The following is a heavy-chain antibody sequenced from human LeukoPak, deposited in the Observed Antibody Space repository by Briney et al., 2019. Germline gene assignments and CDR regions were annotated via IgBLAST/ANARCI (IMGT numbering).Heavy chain of an antibody. J-gene: IGHJ4*02. CDR1: GGTFSSYA. V-gene: IGHV1-69*13. CDR3: ARGWDYDSGGRPTAYVY. Sequence: GASVTVSCTASGGTFSSYAISWVRQAPGQGLEWMGGIIPIFGTANYAQKFQGKVTITADESTSTAYMELSSLRSEDTAVYYCARGWDYDSGGRPTAYVYWGQGTLVTVSS. D-gene: IGHD3-22*01. CDR2: IIPIFGTA.